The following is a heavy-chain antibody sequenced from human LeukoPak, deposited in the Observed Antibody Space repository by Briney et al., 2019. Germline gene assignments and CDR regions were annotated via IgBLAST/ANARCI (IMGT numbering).Heavy chain of an antibody. V-gene: IGHV4-59*01. Sequence: SETLSLTCTVSGGSFSIYYWSWIRQPPGKGLEWIGYVSYSGSTNYNSSLKSRVTISVDTSKNQFSLKLNSVTAADTAVYYCARGKLAVTGTGDYYYMDVWGKGTTVTISS. J-gene: IGHJ6*03. CDR2: VSYSGST. CDR3: ARGKLAVTGTGDYYYMDV. D-gene: IGHD6-19*01. CDR1: GGSFSIYY.